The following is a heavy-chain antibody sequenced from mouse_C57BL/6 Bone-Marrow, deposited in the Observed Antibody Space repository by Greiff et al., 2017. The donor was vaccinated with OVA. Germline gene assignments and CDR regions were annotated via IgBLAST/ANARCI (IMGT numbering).Heavy chain of an antibody. V-gene: IGHV14-2*01. CDR2: FDPEDGVT. J-gene: IGHJ2*01. Sequence: VQLQQSGAELVKPGASVKLSCTASGFNIKDYYMHWVKQRTEQGLEWIGRFDPEDGVTKYAPKFQGKATIAADTSSNAAYLQLSSLTSEDTAVYYCASFFSVYYFDYWGQGTTLTVSS. CDR3: ASFFSVYYFDY. CDR1: GFNIKDYY.